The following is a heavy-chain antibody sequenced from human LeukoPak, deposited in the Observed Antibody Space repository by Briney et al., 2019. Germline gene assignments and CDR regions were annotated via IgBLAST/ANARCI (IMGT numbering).Heavy chain of an antibody. CDR2: ISTSDGST. Sequence: GGSLRLSCAASGFTFNNYAMSWVRQAPGKGLEWVSGISTSDGSTYYADSVKGRFAISRDNSKNTVSLQMCSLSADDTAVYYCAKPDVLLIARTFYDYWGQGTLVTVSS. J-gene: IGHJ4*02. CDR3: AKPDVLLIARTFYDY. D-gene: IGHD2-21*01. V-gene: IGHV3-23*01. CDR1: GFTFNNYA.